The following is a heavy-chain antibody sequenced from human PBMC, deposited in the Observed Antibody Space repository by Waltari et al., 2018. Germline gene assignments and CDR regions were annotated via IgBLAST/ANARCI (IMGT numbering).Heavy chain of an antibody. D-gene: IGHD6-13*01. J-gene: IGHJ5*02. CDR3: ARSPGIALPDHLEENWFDP. CDR2: ISYSGTT. CDR1: GASISSRNYH. V-gene: IGHV4-39*01. Sequence: QVQLQESGPGLVKPSENLPLICSVSGASISSRNYHWAWTRQPPGKGLEWIGSISYSGTTYYNPSLKSRLTISVDTSKNQFSLRLSSLTAADTAVYYCARSPGIALPDHLEENWFDPWGQGTLVTVSS.